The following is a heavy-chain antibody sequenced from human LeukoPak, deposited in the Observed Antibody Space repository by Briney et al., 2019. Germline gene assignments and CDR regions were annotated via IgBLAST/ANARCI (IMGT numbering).Heavy chain of an antibody. Sequence: GGSLRLSCAASGFTFDDYGMSWVRQAPGKWLEWVSVINWNGGSTGYADSVKGRFTISRDNAKNSLYLQMNSLRAEDTAVYYCARVGSSGYYQTWGQGTLVTVSS. D-gene: IGHD3-22*01. CDR3: ARVGSSGYYQT. J-gene: IGHJ4*02. CDR1: GFTFDDYG. V-gene: IGHV3-20*04. CDR2: INWNGGST.